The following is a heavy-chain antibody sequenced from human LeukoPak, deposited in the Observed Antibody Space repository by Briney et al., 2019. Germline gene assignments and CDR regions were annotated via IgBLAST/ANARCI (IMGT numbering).Heavy chain of an antibody. CDR1: GYTFTSYG. Sequence: ASVKVSCKASGYTFTSYGISWVRQAPGQGLEWMGWISAYNGNTNYAQKFQGRVTITADESTSTAYMELSSLRSEDTAVYYCARDGSGSYYFDTHSDYWGQGTLVTVSS. CDR3: ARDGSGSYYFDTHSDY. D-gene: IGHD3-10*01. V-gene: IGHV1-18*01. CDR2: ISAYNGNT. J-gene: IGHJ4*02.